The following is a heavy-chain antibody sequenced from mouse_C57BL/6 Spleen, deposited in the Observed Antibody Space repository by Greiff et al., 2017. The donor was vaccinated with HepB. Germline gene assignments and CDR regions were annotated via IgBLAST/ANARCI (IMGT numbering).Heavy chain of an antibody. V-gene: IGHV1-7*01. CDR1: GYTFTSYW. Sequence: QVQLQQSGAELVKPGASVKLSCKASGYTFTSYWMHWVKQRPGQGLEWIGYINPSSGYTKYNQKFKGKATLTADKSSSTAYMQLSSLTYEDSAVYYCARPTAQAPYFDYWGQGTTLTVSS. CDR2: INPSSGYT. D-gene: IGHD3-2*02. CDR3: ARPTAQAPYFDY. J-gene: IGHJ2*01.